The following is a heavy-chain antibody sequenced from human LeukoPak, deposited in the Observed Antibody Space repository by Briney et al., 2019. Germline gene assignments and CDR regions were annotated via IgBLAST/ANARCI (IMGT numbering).Heavy chain of an antibody. D-gene: IGHD4-17*01. V-gene: IGHV1-2*02. CDR3: ARDSADYGDYDY. CDR2: INPNTGAT. Sequence: GASVKVSCKASGYTFTAYYMNWVRQAPGQGLEWMGWINPNTGATNYAQKFQGRVTMTRDTSISTAYMELSRLRSDDTAVYYCARDSADYGDYDYWGQGTLITVSS. CDR1: GYTFTAYY. J-gene: IGHJ4*02.